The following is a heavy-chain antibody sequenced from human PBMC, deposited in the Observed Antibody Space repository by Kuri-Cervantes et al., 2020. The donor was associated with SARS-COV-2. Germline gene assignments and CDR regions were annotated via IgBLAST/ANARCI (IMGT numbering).Heavy chain of an antibody. V-gene: IGHV1-69*13. CDR1: GGTFSSYA. D-gene: IGHD3-16*01. CDR3: ARDNRSTFEFDY. Sequence: SVKVSCKASGGTFSSYAISWVRQAPGQGLEWMGGIIPIFGTANYAQKFQGRVTITADESTSTAYMELSRLRSDDTAVYYCARDNRSTFEFDYWGQGTLVTVSS. CDR2: IIPIFGTA. J-gene: IGHJ4*02.